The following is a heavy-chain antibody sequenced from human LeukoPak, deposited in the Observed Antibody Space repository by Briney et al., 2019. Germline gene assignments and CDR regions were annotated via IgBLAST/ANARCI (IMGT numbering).Heavy chain of an antibody. J-gene: IGHJ4*02. CDR2: ISSSSSYI. CDR3: ASEGSGSFYNPFDD. D-gene: IGHD3-10*01. V-gene: IGHV3-21*01. CDR1: GFTFSSYS. Sequence: GGSLRLSCAASGFTFSSYSMNWVRQAPGKGLEWVSSISSSSSYIYYADSVKGRFTISRDNAKNSLYLQMDNLRAEDTAMYYCASEGSGSFYNPFDDWGQGTLVTVSS.